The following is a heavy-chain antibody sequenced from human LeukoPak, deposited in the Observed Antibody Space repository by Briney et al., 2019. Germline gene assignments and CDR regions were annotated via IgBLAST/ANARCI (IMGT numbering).Heavy chain of an antibody. J-gene: IGHJ3*02. Sequence: PSETLSLTCTVSGGSISSYYWSWIRQPPGKGLEWIGYIYYSGSTNYNPSLKSRVTISVDTSKNQFSLKLSSVTAADTAVYYCARRGWGTVTDAFDIWGQGTMVTVSS. CDR3: ARRGWGTVTDAFDI. V-gene: IGHV4-59*08. CDR2: IYYSGST. D-gene: IGHD3-16*01. CDR1: GGSISSYY.